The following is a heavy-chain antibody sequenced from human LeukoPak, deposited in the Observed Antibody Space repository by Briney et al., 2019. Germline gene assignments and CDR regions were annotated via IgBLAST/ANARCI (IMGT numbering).Heavy chain of an antibody. CDR2: IYYSGST. CDR1: GGSISSYY. V-gene: IGHV4-59*01. Sequence: SETLSLTCTVSGGSISSYYWSWIRQPPGKGLEWIGYIYYSGSTNYNPSLKSRVTISVDTSKNQFSLKLGSVTAADTAVYYCARVGWWYYFDYWGQGTLVTVSS. D-gene: IGHD2-15*01. CDR3: ARVGWWYYFDY. J-gene: IGHJ4*02.